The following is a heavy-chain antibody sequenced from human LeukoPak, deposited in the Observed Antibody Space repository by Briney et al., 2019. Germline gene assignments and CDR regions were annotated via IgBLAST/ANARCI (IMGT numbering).Heavy chain of an antibody. J-gene: IGHJ4*02. Sequence: GGFLRLSCAASGFTFSSYGMHWVRQAPGKGLEWEALISYDGSEKYYADSVKGRFTISRDNSKNTLYVQMNSLRAEDTALYYCAKRGAYCGSASCLPDHWGQGTLVTVSS. CDR3: AKRGAYCGSASCLPDH. D-gene: IGHD2-2*01. CDR1: GFTFSSYG. CDR2: ISYDGSEK. V-gene: IGHV3-30*18.